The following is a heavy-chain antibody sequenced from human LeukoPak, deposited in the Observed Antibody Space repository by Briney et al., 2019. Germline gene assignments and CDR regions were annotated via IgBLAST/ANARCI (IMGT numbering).Heavy chain of an antibody. J-gene: IGHJ6*03. Sequence: SETLSLTCTVSGGSISSSSYYWGWIRQPPGKGLEWIGSIYYSGSTYYNPSLKSRVTISVDTSKNQFSLKLSSVTAADTAGYYCARVCNSSWYVDYYYYCMDVWAKGPRSPSP. CDR3: ARVCNSSWYVDYYYYCMDV. CDR2: IYYSGST. V-gene: IGHV4-39*07. CDR1: GGSISSSSYY. D-gene: IGHD6-13*01.